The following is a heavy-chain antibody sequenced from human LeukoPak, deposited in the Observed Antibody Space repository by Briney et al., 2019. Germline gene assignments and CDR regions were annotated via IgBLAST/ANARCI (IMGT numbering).Heavy chain of an antibody. Sequence: GGSLRLSCAASGFTFSSYAMHWVRQAPGKGLEWVAVISYDGSNKYYADSVKGRFTISRDNSKNTLYLQMNSLRAEDTAVYYCARASDFWSAKELYWGQGTLVIVSS. V-gene: IGHV3-30*04. CDR3: ARASDFWSAKELY. CDR1: GFTFSSYA. D-gene: IGHD3-3*01. CDR2: ISYDGSNK. J-gene: IGHJ4*02.